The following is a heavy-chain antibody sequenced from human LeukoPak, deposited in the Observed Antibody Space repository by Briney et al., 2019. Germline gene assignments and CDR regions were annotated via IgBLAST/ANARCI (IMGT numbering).Heavy chain of an antibody. Sequence: SETLSLTCTVSGYSISSGYYWGWIRQPPGKGLEWIGTMYHSGNTYYNPSLKSRVTISVDTSKNQFSLKLTSVTAADTAVYYCARAYSSXXIFDYWGQXXLVXXSS. V-gene: IGHV4-38-2*02. CDR3: ARAYSSXXIFDY. CDR2: MYHSGNT. D-gene: IGHD6-19*01. J-gene: IGHJ4*02. CDR1: GYSISSGYY.